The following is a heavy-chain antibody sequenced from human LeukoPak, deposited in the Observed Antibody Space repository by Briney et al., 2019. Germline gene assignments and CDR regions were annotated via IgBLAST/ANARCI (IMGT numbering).Heavy chain of an antibody. CDR3: ARTDPQLALDY. CDR2: ISSTGRIT. V-gene: IGHV3-48*03. J-gene: IGHJ4*02. Sequence: GGSLRLSCVVSGLSISSYEMNWVRQAPGKGLERVSYISSTGRITYYADSAKGRFTISRDNAKNPLYLQMSSLTAEDTAVYYCARTDPQLALDYWGQGTLVTVSS. D-gene: IGHD6-13*01. CDR1: GLSISSYE.